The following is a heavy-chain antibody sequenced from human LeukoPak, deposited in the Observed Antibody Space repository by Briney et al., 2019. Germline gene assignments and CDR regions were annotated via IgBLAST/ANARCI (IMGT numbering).Heavy chain of an antibody. D-gene: IGHD2-15*01. Sequence: PGGSLRLSCAASGLAFSAYKMHWVRQAPRKGLVWVSRISTDGYTTDYADFVQGRFTASRDNTKNSLYLQMNSLRAEDTAVYYCGRDDYCSGGSCYSGHWGQGTLVTVSS. V-gene: IGHV3-74*01. CDR2: ISTDGYTT. J-gene: IGHJ4*02. CDR3: GRDDYCSGGSCYSGH. CDR1: GLAFSAYK.